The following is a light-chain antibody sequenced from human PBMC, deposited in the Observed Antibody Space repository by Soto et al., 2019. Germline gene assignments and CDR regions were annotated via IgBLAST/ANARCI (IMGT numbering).Light chain of an antibody. CDR2: GAS. CDR3: QHYAGLPIT. CDR1: QSVSSSY. J-gene: IGKJ5*01. V-gene: IGKV3-20*01. Sequence: EIVLTQSPGTLSLFPGERATLSCRCSQSVSSSYLAWYQQKPGQAPRIIIYGASSRATGIPDRFSGSGAGTDFTLTINRLEPEDFAVYYCQHYAGLPITCGQGTRLEI.